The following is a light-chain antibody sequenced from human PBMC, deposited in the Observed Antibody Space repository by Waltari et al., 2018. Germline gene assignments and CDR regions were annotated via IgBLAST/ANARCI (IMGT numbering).Light chain of an antibody. CDR2: GVS. J-gene: IGLJ2*01. V-gene: IGLV2-14*01. CDR3: SSYTNSGNVV. CDR1: SSDIGRYNY. Sequence: QSALTQPASVSGSPGQAITISCTGTSSDIGRYNYVSWYQQHPGKAPKLVISGVSKRPSGVSNRFPGSKSGKTASLTISGLQAEDVAHYYCSSYTNSGNVVFGGGTKLTVL.